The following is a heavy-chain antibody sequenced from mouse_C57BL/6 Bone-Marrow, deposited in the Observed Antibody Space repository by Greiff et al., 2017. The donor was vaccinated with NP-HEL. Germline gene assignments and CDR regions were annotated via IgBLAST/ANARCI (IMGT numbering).Heavy chain of an antibody. Sequence: QVQLQQPGAELVKPGASVKMSCKASGYTFTSYWITWVRQRPGQGLEWIGDICPGSGSTNYNEKFKSKATLTVDTSSSTAYMQLSSLTDEDSDVYYCARLVWLLRGFAYWGQGTLVTVSA. CDR1: GYTFTSYW. CDR2: ICPGSGST. CDR3: ARLVWLLRGFAY. J-gene: IGHJ3*01. D-gene: IGHD2-10*02. V-gene: IGHV1-55*01.